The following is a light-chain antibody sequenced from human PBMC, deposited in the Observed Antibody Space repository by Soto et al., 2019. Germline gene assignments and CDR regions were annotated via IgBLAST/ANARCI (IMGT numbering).Light chain of an antibody. CDR3: QQYSNYYT. Sequence: DIQMSQSPSTLSASVGDRFTITCRASQSISNWLAWYQQKPGKAPKLLIYKASTLQSGVPSRFSGSGSGTEFTLTISSLQPDDFATYYCQQYSNYYTFGQGTNLEI. J-gene: IGKJ2*01. CDR2: KAS. V-gene: IGKV1-5*03. CDR1: QSISNW.